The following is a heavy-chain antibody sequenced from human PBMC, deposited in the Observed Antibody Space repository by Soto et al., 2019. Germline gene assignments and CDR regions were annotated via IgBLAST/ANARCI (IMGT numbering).Heavy chain of an antibody. CDR1: GFSFSTYN. V-gene: IGHV3-30*03. CDR3: ATDPRYTWRYGYFDN. Sequence: QVQLVESGGGVVQPGRSLRLSCVASGFSFSTYNIHWVRQATGKGLEWVAIVSYDGSHTYHADAVKGRFTISRDNSKNTVSLQMSSLRAEDTAVYYCATDPRYTWRYGYFDNWGQGTLVPVSS. D-gene: IGHD1-20*01. CDR2: VSYDGSHT. J-gene: IGHJ4*02.